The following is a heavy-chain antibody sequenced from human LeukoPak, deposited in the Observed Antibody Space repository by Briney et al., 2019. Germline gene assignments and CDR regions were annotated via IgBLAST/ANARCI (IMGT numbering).Heavy chain of an antibody. J-gene: IGHJ4*02. CDR2: IRYDGSNK. CDR1: AFTFNNYD. D-gene: IGHD3-10*01. V-gene: IGHV3-30*02. Sequence: PGGSLRLSCAASAFTFNNYDMHWVRQAPGKGLEWVAFIRYDGSNKYYADFVEGRFTISRDNSENTLYLLMNSLRAEDTAVYYCAKDSGSYYTSDYWGQGTLVTVSS. CDR3: AKDSGSYYTSDY.